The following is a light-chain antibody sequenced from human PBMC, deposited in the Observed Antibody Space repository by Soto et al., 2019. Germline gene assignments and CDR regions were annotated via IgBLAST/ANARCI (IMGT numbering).Light chain of an antibody. CDR3: QQFNTSPWT. J-gene: IGKJ1*01. CDR1: ETISRY. V-gene: IGKV1-39*01. CDR2: AAS. Sequence: DIQVTQSPSSLSASIGERVIITCRASETISRYLNWYQSKPGKAPRLLISAASSLQSGVPSRFSGSGSGTEFTLIISSLQPDDVATYYCQQFNTSPWTFGQGTKVDIK.